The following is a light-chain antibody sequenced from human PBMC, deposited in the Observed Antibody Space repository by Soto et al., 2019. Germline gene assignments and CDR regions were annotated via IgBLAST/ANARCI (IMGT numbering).Light chain of an antibody. CDR1: SSDVGGYNY. CDR3: CSYTSSGTWV. Sequence: QSALTQPASVFVSPGQSITISCTGTSSDVGGYNYVSWFQQHPGEAPKLMIYEVDYRPSGISDRFSAFKSGNTASLTISGLQAEDEADYYCCSYTSSGTWVFGGGTKLTVL. CDR2: EVD. V-gene: IGLV2-14*01. J-gene: IGLJ3*02.